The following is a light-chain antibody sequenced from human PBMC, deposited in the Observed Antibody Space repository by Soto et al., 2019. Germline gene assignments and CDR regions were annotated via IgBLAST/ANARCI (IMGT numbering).Light chain of an antibody. Sequence: QSALTQPASVSGSPGQSITISCTGTSSDVGSYNLVSWYQQHPGKAPKLMIYEVSKRPSGVSNRFSGSKSGNTASLTISGLQAEDEAYYYCCSYAGSSEVFGGGTKLTVL. CDR1: SSDVGSYNL. CDR2: EVS. CDR3: CSYAGSSEV. V-gene: IGLV2-23*02. J-gene: IGLJ2*01.